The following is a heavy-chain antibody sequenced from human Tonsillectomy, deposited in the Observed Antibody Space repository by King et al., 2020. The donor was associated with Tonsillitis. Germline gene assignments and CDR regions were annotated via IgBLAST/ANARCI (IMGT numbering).Heavy chain of an antibody. D-gene: IGHD5-12*01. CDR3: ARGGYTDYGRLNITYSYYGMGV. CDR1: GFTFSSYD. J-gene: IGHJ6*02. CDR2: IGAAGDT. V-gene: IGHV3-13*01. Sequence: DVQLVEFGGGLVQPGGSLRLSCAASGFTFSSYDMHWVRQATGKGLEWVSAIGAAGDTYYPGSVRGRFTISREIAKNSLYLQMNNLRAGDTAVYYCARGGYTDYGRLNITYSYYGMGVWGQGTTVTVSS.